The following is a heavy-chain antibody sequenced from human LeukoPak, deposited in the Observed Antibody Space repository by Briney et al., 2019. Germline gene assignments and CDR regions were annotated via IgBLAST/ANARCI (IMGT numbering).Heavy chain of an antibody. D-gene: IGHD2-2*02. V-gene: IGHV3-48*01. J-gene: IGHJ4*02. CDR3: ARRCSSTSCYRAFDY. CDR1: GFTFSSYS. Sequence: GGPLRLSCAASGFTFSSYSMNWVRQAPGKGLEWVSYISSSSSTIYYADSVKGRFTISRDNAKNSLYLQMNSLRAEDTAVYYCARRCSSTSCYRAFDYWGQGTLVTVSS. CDR2: ISSSSSTI.